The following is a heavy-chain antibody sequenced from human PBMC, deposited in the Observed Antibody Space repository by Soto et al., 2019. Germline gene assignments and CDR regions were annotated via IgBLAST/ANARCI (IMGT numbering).Heavy chain of an antibody. CDR1: GFTLSTYG. CDR3: ARDRIRYAFDI. D-gene: IGHD3-3*02. J-gene: IGHJ3*02. V-gene: IGHV3-7*01. Sequence: EVQLVESGGGLVQPGGSLRLSGVALGFTLSTYGMSWVRQAPGKGLEWVANIKKDGSEKNYVDSVKGRFTISKDNAKNSLYLQMNSLRAEDTAVYYCARDRIRYAFDIWGQGTMVTVSS. CDR2: IKKDGSEK.